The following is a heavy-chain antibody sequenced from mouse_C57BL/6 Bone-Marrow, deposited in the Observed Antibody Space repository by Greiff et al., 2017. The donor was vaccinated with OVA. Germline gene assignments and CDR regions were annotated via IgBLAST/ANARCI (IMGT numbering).Heavy chain of an antibody. CDR2: INYDGSST. CDR3: ARDRHYYGSSYGFAY. V-gene: IGHV5-16*01. Sequence: EVQRVESEGGLVQPGSSMKLSCTASGFTFSDYYMAWVRQVPEKGLEWVANINYDGSSTYYLDSLKSRFIISRDNAKNILYLQMSSLKSEDTATYYCARDRHYYGSSYGFAYWGQGTLVTVSA. CDR1: GFTFSDYY. D-gene: IGHD1-1*01. J-gene: IGHJ3*01.